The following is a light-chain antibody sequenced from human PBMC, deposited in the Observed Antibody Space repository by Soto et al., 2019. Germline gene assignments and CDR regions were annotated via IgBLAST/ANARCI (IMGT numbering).Light chain of an antibody. J-gene: IGLJ2*01. CDR1: RSNIGNNY. CDR3: GSWDTSLSGII. CDR2: DNN. V-gene: IGLV1-51*01. Sequence: QSVLTQPPSVSAAPGQKVTISCSGSRSNIGNNYVSWYQQLPGTAPKLLIYDNNKRPSGIPDRFSGSKSGTSATLGISGLQTGDEADYYCGSWDTSLSGIIFGGGTKVTVL.